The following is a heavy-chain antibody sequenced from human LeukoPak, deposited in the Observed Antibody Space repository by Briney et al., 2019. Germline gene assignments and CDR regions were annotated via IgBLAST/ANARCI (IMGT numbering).Heavy chain of an antibody. CDR2: IITVFGVP. V-gene: IGHV1-69*13. J-gene: IGHJ5*02. CDR1: GGTSSSYS. CDR3: ARDHSGKVGANWFDP. Sequence: ASVKVSCKASGGTSSSYSISWVRQAPGQGLEWVGGIITVFGVPNPARKFQDRVTLTADEATSTVYMELSSLTSEDTAVYYCARDHSGKVGANWFDPWGQGTLVTVSS. D-gene: IGHD6-25*01.